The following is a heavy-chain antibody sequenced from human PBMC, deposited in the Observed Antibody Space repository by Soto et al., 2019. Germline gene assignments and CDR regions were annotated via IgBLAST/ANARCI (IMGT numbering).Heavy chain of an antibody. Sequence: ASVKVSCKASGYTFTSYGISWVRQAPGQGLEWMGWISAYNGNTNYAQKLQGRVTMTTDTSTSTAYMELRSLRSDDTAVYYCATDRSARYSSSSSFDYWGQGTLVTVSS. CDR3: ATDRSARYSSSSSFDY. D-gene: IGHD6-6*01. V-gene: IGHV1-18*01. CDR1: GYTFTSYG. CDR2: ISAYNGNT. J-gene: IGHJ4*02.